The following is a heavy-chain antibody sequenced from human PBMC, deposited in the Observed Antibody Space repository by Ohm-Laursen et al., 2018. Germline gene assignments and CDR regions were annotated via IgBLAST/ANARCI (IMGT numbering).Heavy chain of an antibody. CDR2: ISSSSSYI. CDR1: GFTFSSYS. V-gene: IGHV3-21*01. Sequence: GSLRLSCTASGFTFSSYSMNWVRQAPGKGLEWVSSISSSSSYIYYADSVKGRFTISRDNAKNSLYLQMNSLRAEDTAVYYCARVNSSGWYYYYYYYGMDVWGQGTTVTVSS. CDR3: ARVNSSGWYYYYYYYGMDV. D-gene: IGHD6-19*01. J-gene: IGHJ6*02.